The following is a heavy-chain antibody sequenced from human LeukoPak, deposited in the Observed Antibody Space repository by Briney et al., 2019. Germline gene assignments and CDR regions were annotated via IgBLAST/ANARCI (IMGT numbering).Heavy chain of an antibody. CDR2: IYYSGST. V-gene: IGHV4-59*12. CDR1: GGSISSYY. D-gene: IGHD3-3*01. CDR3: ARDPYDFWSGYYPRYYFDY. Sequence: SETLSLTCTVSGGSISSYYWSWIRQPPGKGLEWIGDIYYSGSTNYNPSLKSRVTISVGTSKNQFSLKMSSVTAADTAVYYCARDPYDFWSGYYPRYYFDYWGQGTLVTVSS. J-gene: IGHJ4*02.